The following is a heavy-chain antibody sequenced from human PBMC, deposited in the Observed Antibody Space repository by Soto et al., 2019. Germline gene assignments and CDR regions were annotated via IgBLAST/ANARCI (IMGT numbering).Heavy chain of an antibody. CDR3: ARATVYYGSGSYPKFTQLGAYYYGMDV. Sequence: ASVKVSCKASGYTFTSYYMHWVRQAPGQGLEWMGIINPSGGSTSYAQKFQGRVTMTRDTSTSTVYMELSSLRSEDTAVYYCARATVYYGSGSYPKFTQLGAYYYGMDVWGQGTTVTVS. CDR2: INPSGGST. V-gene: IGHV1-46*01. CDR1: GYTFTSYY. D-gene: IGHD3-10*01. J-gene: IGHJ6*02.